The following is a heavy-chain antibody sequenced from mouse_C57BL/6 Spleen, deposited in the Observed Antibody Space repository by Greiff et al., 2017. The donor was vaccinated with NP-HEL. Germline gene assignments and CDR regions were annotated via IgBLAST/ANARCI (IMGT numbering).Heavy chain of an antibody. CDR3: AREDYDPWVFAY. J-gene: IGHJ3*01. D-gene: IGHD2-4*01. CDR2: IYPGDGDT. Sequence: QVQLKQSGPELVKPGASVKISCKASGYAFSSSWMNWVKQRPGKGLEWIGRIYPGDGDTNYNGKFKGKATLTADKSSSTAYMQLSSLTSEDSAVYFCAREDYDPWVFAYWGQGTLVTVSA. V-gene: IGHV1-82*01. CDR1: GYAFSSSW.